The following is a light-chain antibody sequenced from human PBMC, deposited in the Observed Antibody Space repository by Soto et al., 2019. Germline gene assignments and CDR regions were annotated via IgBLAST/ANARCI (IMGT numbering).Light chain of an antibody. CDR3: MLTYSGPWV. V-gene: IGLV7-46*01. CDR1: TGIVTSGHH. J-gene: IGLJ3*02. CDR2: HTT. Sequence: QAVVTQEPSLTVSPGGTVTLTCGSSTGIVTSGHHPYWLQQKPGQAPRALIYHTTNTLSWTPARLSGSLLGGKAALTLSGAQPEDEALYYCMLTYSGPWVFGGGTQLTVL.